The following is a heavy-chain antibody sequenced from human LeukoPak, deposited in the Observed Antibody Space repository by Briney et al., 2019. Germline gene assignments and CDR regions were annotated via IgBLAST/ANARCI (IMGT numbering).Heavy chain of an antibody. CDR2: VTWNGGIT. CDR3: AAFFAGSLTQNNF. CDR1: GFTFDDYG. J-gene: IGHJ4*02. D-gene: IGHD3-10*01. V-gene: IGHV3-20*04. Sequence: GGSLRLSCATSGFTFDDYGMSWVRQAPGKGLEWVSGVTWNGGITAYADSVKGRFTISRDNAENSLFLQMNRLGAEDTAVYYCAAFFAGSLTQNNFWGQGALVTVSS.